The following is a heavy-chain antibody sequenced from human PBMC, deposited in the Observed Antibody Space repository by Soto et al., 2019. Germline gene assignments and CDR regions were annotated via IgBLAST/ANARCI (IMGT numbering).Heavy chain of an antibody. CDR3: AEGGYSYGAXVGVPRINYYGMDV. V-gene: IGHV1-69*13. CDR1: GGTFSSYA. J-gene: IGHJ6*02. D-gene: IGHD5-18*01. CDR2: IIPIFGTA. Sequence: SVKVSCKASGGTFSSYAISWVRQAPGQGLEWMGGIIPIFGTANYAQKFQGRVTITADESTSTAYMELSSLRSEDTAVYYCAEGGYSYGAXVGVPRINYYGMDVWGQGTTVTVSS.